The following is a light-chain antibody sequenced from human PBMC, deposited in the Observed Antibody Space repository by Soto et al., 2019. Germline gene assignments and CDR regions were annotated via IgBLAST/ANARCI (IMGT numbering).Light chain of an antibody. J-gene: IGLJ2*01. V-gene: IGLV2-11*01. CDR1: SSDVGGYNY. CDR3: CSYAGIYTLI. Sequence: QSVLTQPRSVSGSPGQSVTISCTGTSSDVGGYNYVSWYQQHPGNAPKLMIYDVSTRPSGVPDRFSGSKSGNTASLIISGLQAEDEADYHCCSYAGIYTLIFGGGTKLTVL. CDR2: DVS.